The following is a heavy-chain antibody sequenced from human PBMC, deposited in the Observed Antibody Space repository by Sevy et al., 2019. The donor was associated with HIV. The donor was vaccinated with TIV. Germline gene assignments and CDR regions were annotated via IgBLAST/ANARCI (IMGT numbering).Heavy chain of an antibody. Sequence: GGSLRLSCAASGFPFSNFAMSWVRQAPGKGLEWVAVIWYDGNNQHYADSVRGRFTISRDNSKNTLYLQLSSLRAEDTAVYYCARDPRIFGDYLLTYFDYWGQGVLVTVSS. CDR3: ARDPRIFGDYLLTYFDY. J-gene: IGHJ4*02. CDR1: GFPFSNFA. D-gene: IGHD4-17*01. V-gene: IGHV3-33*08. CDR2: IWYDGNNQ.